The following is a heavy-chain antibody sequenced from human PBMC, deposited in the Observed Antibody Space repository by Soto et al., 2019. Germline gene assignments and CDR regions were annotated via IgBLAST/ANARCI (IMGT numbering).Heavy chain of an antibody. CDR3: AREGGGGIYFDY. D-gene: IGHD3-16*01. V-gene: IGHV3-30-3*01. J-gene: IGHJ4*02. CDR2: ISYDGSNK. CDR1: GFTFSSYA. Sequence: QVQLVESGGGVVQPGRSLRLSCAASGFTFSSYAMHWVRQAPGKGLEWVAVISYDGSNKYYADSVKGRFTISRDNSKNTLYLQMNSLRAEDTAVYYCAREGGGGIYFDYWGQGTLVTVSS.